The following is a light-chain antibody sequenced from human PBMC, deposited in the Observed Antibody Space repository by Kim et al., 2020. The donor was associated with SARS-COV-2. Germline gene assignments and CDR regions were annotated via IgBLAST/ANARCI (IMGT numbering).Light chain of an antibody. Sequence: EIVLTQSPGTLSLSPGERATLSCRASASVRRNYLAWYQQKPGQAPRLLIHEASIRATDIPDRFSGSGSGTDFTLTISRLEPEDFTVYYCQQYGSAPNTFGQGTKLEIK. J-gene: IGKJ2*01. V-gene: IGKV3-20*01. CDR3: QQYGSAPNT. CDR1: ASVRRNY. CDR2: EAS.